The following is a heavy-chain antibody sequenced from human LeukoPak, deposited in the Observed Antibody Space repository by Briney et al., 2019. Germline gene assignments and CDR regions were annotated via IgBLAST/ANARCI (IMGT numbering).Heavy chain of an antibody. V-gene: IGHV3-66*01. J-gene: IGHJ6*02. CDR3: ARDCPSWLSTTHYYYGMDV. CDR2: IYSGGST. Sequence: GGSLRLSCAASGFTVSSNYMSWVRQAPGKGLEWVSVIYSGGSTYYADSVKGRFTISRDNSKNTLYLQMNSLRAEDTAVYYCARDCPSWLSTTHYYYGMDVWGQGTTVTVSS. CDR1: GFTVSSNY. D-gene: IGHD3-22*01.